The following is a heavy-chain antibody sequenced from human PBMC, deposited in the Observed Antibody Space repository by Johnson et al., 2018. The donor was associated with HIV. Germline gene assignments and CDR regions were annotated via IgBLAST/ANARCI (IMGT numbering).Heavy chain of an antibody. CDR3: AREFGLGTMHAFDI. CDR1: GFTFSSYG. J-gene: IGHJ3*02. V-gene: IGHV3-33*08. D-gene: IGHD3/OR15-3a*01. Sequence: SLRLSCAASGFTFSSYGMHWVRQAPGKGLEWVAVIWYDGSKKYYADSVKGRFTISRDNSKNTLYLQMNSLKAEDTAVYYCAREFGLGTMHAFDIWGQGTVVTVSS. CDR2: IWYDGSKK.